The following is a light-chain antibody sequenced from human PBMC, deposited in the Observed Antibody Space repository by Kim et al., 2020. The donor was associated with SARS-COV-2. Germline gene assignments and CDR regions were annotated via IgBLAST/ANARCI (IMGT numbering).Light chain of an antibody. CDR1: SLRSYY. Sequence: SSELTQDPAVSVALGQTVRSTCQGDSLRSYYATWYQQKPGQAPKVVIYGKDNRPSGVPDRFSGSSSGNTAYLTITGTQAGDEADYYCNSRDSNDYVVFGGGTKVTVL. CDR3: NSRDSNDYVV. J-gene: IGLJ2*01. CDR2: GKD. V-gene: IGLV3-19*01.